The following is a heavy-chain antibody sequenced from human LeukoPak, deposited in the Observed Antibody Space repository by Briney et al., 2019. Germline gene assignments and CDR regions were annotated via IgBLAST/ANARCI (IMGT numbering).Heavy chain of an antibody. J-gene: IGHJ6*02. D-gene: IGHD6-6*01. CDR2: IIPILGIA. CDR1: GGTFSSYA. V-gene: IGHV1-69*04. Sequence: GASVKVSCKASGGTFSSYAISWVRQAPGQGLEWMGRIIPILGIANYAQKFQGRVTITADKSTSTAYMELSSLRSEDTAVYYCARVGTHSSSFGGYYYYGMDVWGQGTTVTVSS. CDR3: ARVGTHSSSFGGYYYYGMDV.